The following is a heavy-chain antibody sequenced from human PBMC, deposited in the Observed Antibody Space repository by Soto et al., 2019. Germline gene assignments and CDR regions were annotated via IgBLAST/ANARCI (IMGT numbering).Heavy chain of an antibody. Sequence: GGSLRLSCAASGVTFSSYSMNWVRQAPGKGLEWVSYISSSSTIYYADSVKGRFTISRDNAKNTLYLQMNSLRAEDTAVYYCTRGNYYGMDVWGQGTTVTAP. CDR3: TRGNYYGMDV. J-gene: IGHJ6*02. CDR1: GVTFSSYS. CDR2: ISSSSTI. V-gene: IGHV3-48*04.